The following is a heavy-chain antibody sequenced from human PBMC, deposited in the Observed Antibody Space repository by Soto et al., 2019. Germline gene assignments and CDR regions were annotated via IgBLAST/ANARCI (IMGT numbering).Heavy chain of an antibody. CDR3: ARVGIAARPEGAFDI. Sequence: LSLTCAASGFTFSSYWMHWVRQAPGKGLVWVSRINSDGSSTSYADSVKGRFTISRDNAKNTLYLQMNSLRAEDTAVYYCARVGIAARPEGAFDIWGQGTMVTVSS. D-gene: IGHD6-6*01. V-gene: IGHV3-74*01. CDR2: INSDGSST. CDR1: GFTFSSYW. J-gene: IGHJ3*02.